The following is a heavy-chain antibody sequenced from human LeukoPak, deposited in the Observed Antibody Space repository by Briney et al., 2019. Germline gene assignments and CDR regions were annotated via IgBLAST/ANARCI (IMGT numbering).Heavy chain of an antibody. CDR2: ISSSGSTI. CDR1: GFTFSDYY. J-gene: IGHJ4*02. D-gene: IGHD3-10*01. CDR3: ARESYTGAFDY. V-gene: IGHV3-11*04. Sequence: GGSLRLSCAASGFTFSDYYMSWIRQAPGKGLEWVPYISSSGSTIYYADSVKGRFTISRDNAKNSLYLQMNSLRAEDTAVYYCARESYTGAFDYWGQGTLVTVSS.